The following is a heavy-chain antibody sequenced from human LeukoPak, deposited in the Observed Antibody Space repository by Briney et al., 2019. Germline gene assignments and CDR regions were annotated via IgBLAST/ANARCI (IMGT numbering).Heavy chain of an antibody. CDR1: GGSISSYY. CDR3: ARGDSSTWFPSGLHIDH. J-gene: IGHJ4*02. Sequence: SETLSLTRTVSGGSISSYYWSWIRQPPGKGLEWIGYIYYSGSTYYNPSLESRLTISADTSKNQFSLNLNSVTAADTAVYFCARGDSSTWFPSGLHIDHWGQGILVSVSS. V-gene: IGHV4-59*12. D-gene: IGHD6-13*01. CDR2: IYYSGST.